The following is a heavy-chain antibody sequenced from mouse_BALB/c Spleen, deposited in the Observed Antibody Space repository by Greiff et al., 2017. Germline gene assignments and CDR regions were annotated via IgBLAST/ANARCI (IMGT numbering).Heavy chain of an antibody. CDR1: GYAFSSSW. CDR2: IYPGDGDT. Sequence: QVQLQQSGPELVKPGASVKISCKASGYAFSSSWMNWVKQRPGQGLEWIGRIYPGDGDTNYNGKFKGKATLTADKSSSTAYMQLSSLTSVDSAVYFCARSAFSWYFDVWGAGTTVTVSS. J-gene: IGHJ1*01. CDR3: ARSAFSWYFDV. V-gene: IGHV1-82*01.